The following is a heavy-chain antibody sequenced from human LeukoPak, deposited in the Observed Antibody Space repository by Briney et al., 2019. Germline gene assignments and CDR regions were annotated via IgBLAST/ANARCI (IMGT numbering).Heavy chain of an antibody. Sequence: PSETLSLTCTVSNASISGYFWSWIRQPPGKGLEWIGYIYYSGSTNYNPSLKSRVTISVDTSTNQFSLELSSVTAADTAVYYCAKLGGYYYGMDVWGQGTTVTVSS. CDR1: NASISGYF. V-gene: IGHV4-59*08. D-gene: IGHD3-16*01. CDR3: AKLGGYYYGMDV. J-gene: IGHJ6*02. CDR2: IYYSGST.